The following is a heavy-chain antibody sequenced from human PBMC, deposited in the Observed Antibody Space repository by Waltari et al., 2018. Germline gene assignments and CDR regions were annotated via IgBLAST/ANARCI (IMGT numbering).Heavy chain of an antibody. Sequence: QVQLQESGPGLVKPSETLSLTCTVSGGSINTFYWNWIRQPPGKGLAWIGNIYYSGSTNYSPSLKSRVTISVDTSKNQFSLNLSSVTAADTAVYYCARGGSGSRANFDCWGQGTLVTVSS. CDR3: ARGGSGSRANFDC. CDR1: GGSINTFY. CDR2: IYYSGST. J-gene: IGHJ4*02. D-gene: IGHD3-10*01. V-gene: IGHV4-59*01.